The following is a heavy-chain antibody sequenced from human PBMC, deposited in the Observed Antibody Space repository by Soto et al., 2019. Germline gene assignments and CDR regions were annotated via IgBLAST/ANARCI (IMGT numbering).Heavy chain of an antibody. D-gene: IGHD6-13*01. CDR1: GYTFIGYY. J-gene: IGHJ6*02. Sequence: ASVKVSCKASGYTFIGYYLHWVRQAPGQGLEWMGWINPNSGGTNYAQKFQGWVTMTRDTSISTAYMDLSRLISDDTAVYYCARASAAAGTGYYYGMDVWGQGTTVTVSS. V-gene: IGHV1-2*04. CDR2: INPNSGGT. CDR3: ARASAAAGTGYYYGMDV.